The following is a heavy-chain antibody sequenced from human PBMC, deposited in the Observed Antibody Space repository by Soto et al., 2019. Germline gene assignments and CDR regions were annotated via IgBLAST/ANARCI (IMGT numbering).Heavy chain of an antibody. D-gene: IGHD6-19*01. CDR1: GYTLTSYA. CDR2: INAGNGNT. V-gene: IGHV1-3*01. CDR3: ARDQYSSGWYKWMDY. Sequence: GASVKVSCKASGYTLTSYAMHWVRQAPGQRLEWMGWINAGNGNTKYSQKFQGRVTITRDTSASTAYMELSSLRSEDTAVYYCARDQYSSGWYKWMDYWGQGTLVTVSS. J-gene: IGHJ4*02.